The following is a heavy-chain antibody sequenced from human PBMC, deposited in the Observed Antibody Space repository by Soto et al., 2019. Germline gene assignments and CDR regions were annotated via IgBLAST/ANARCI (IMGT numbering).Heavy chain of an antibody. J-gene: IGHJ6*04. CDR3: ARDPYSSSCMDV. D-gene: IGHD6-6*01. CDR1: GFTFSSYW. Sequence: GGSLRLSCAASGFTFSSYWMHWVRQAPGKGLIWVSGINSDGSSTSNADSVKGRFTISRDNAKNTLYLQMKSLRAEDTAVYYCARDPYSSSCMDVWGKGTTVTVSS. CDR2: INSDGSST. V-gene: IGHV3-74*01.